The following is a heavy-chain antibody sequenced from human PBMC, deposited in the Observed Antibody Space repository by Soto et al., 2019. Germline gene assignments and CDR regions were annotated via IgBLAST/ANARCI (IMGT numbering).Heavy chain of an antibody. D-gene: IGHD3-3*01. CDR1: GYIFTFYA. V-gene: IGHV1-3*04. CDR2: INTRNGNT. J-gene: IGHJ4*02. CDR3: ARELDDFWSGSIDY. Sequence: ASVKVSCKASGYIFTFYAMHWVRQAPGQGLEWMGRINTRNGNTKNSQNFQDRVTITRDTSASTAYMEMSSLRSEDTAVYYCARELDDFWSGSIDYWGQGTLVTVSS.